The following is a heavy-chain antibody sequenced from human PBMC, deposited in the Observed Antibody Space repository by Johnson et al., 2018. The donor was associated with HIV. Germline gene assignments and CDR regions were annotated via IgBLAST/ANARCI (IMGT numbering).Heavy chain of an antibody. CDR2: IYVGGNT. J-gene: IGHJ3*02. CDR3: ARDSAGIVGGTEGFDM. V-gene: IGHV3-53*01. D-gene: IGHD1-26*01. CDR1: GFSVSGNY. Sequence: VQLVESGGGLIQPGGSLRVSCAASGFSVSGNYMSWVRQAPGKGLEWVSSIYVGGNTYSADSVKGRFTISRDNSENTLYVQMNSLRAEDTAVYYCARDSAGIVGGTEGFDMWGQGTMVTVSS.